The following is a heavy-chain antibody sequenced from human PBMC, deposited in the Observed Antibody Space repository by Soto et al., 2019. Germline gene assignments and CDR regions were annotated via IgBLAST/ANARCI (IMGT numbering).Heavy chain of an antibody. CDR1: GFTFSSYG. D-gene: IGHD4-17*01. V-gene: IGHV3-33*01. Sequence: PGGSLRLSCAASGFTFSSYGMHWVRQAPGKGLEWVAVIWYDGSNKYYADSVKGRFTISRDNSKNTLYLQMNSLRAEDTAVYYCARDSTVTDDAFDIWGQGTMVTVSS. CDR2: IWYDGSNK. CDR3: ARDSTVTDDAFDI. J-gene: IGHJ3*02.